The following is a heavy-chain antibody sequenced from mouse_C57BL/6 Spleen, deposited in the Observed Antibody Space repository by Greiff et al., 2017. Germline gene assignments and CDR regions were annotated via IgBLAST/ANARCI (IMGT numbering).Heavy chain of an antibody. J-gene: IGHJ1*03. Sequence: VQRVESGAELARPGASVKLSCKASGYTFTSYGISWVKQRTGQGLEWIGEIYPRSGNTYYNEKFKGKATLTADKSSSTAYMELRSLTSEDSAVYFCARGMGNYWYFDVWGTGTTVTVSS. V-gene: IGHV1-81*01. CDR2: IYPRSGNT. CDR1: GYTFTSYG. CDR3: ARGMGNYWYFDV. D-gene: IGHD2-1*01.